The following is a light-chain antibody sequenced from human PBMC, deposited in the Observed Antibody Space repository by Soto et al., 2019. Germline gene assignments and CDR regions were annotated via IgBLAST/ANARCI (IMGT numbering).Light chain of an antibody. CDR1: SSDVGAYNY. J-gene: IGLJ1*01. Sequence: QYALTQPPSASGSPGQSVTISCTGTSSDVGAYNYVSWYQQHPGKAPKLMIYEVTNRPSGVPDRFSASKSGNTASLTVSGLQAEDEADYFCSSYAGFNNFVFGTGTKVTVL. CDR2: EVT. V-gene: IGLV2-8*01. CDR3: SSYAGFNNFV.